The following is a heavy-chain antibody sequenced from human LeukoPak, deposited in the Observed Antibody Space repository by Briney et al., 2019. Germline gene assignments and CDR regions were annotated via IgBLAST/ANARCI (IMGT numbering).Heavy chain of an antibody. CDR1: GLSVSSNF. V-gene: IGHV3-53*01. J-gene: IGHJ6*03. CDR2: IYSGGTT. Sequence: GGSLRLSCAASGLSVSSNFMSWVRQAPGKGLEWVSVIYSGGTTYNADSVRGRFTISRDNSKNTLYLQMNSLRAEDTAVYYCARDGYGYNYMDVWGKGTTVTVSS. CDR3: ARDGYGYNYMDV. D-gene: IGHD5-12*01.